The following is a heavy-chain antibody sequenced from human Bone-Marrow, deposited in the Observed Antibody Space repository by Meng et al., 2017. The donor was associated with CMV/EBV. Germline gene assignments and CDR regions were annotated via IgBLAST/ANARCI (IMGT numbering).Heavy chain of an antibody. CDR2: FDPEDGET. J-gene: IGHJ4*02. Sequence: ASVKVSCKVSGYTLTELSMHWVRQAPGKGLEWMGGFDPEDGETIYAQKFQGRVTMTEDTSTDTAYMELSSLRSEDTAVYYCATFPLVVAAHHSLDYWGQGTLVTFDS. CDR1: GYTLTELS. V-gene: IGHV1-24*01. CDR3: ATFPLVVAAHHSLDY. D-gene: IGHD6-6*01.